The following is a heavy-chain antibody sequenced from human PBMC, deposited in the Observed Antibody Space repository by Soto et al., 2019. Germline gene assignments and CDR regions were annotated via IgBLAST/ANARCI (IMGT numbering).Heavy chain of an antibody. Sequence: QVDLVQSGPEVRKPGASVNVSCKASGYTFSTYGISWVRQAPGQGLEWMGWISAYNHYTNYAQKFQGRVTMTTDTSTNTAYMELRSLRSGDTAMYFCARVGPSREVPYPFEYWGQGTPVTVSS. D-gene: IGHD1-26*01. J-gene: IGHJ4*02. CDR2: ISAYNHYT. CDR3: ARVGPSREVPYPFEY. V-gene: IGHV1-18*01. CDR1: GYTFSTYG.